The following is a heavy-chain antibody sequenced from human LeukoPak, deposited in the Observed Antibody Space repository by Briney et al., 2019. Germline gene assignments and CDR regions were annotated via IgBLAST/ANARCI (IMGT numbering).Heavy chain of an antibody. J-gene: IGHJ4*02. V-gene: IGHV3-74*01. D-gene: IGHD2-2*01. Sequence: GESLRLSCAASRFTFSNYWVHCVRQAPGKWRVWVSRINRDGSNTKYGESVKGRLTASRDKAKNTLNLQMNSLRTEDTAVYYCARDKKSVASSEIDYWGQGTLVTVSS. CDR1: RFTFSNYW. CDR3: ARDKKSVASSEIDY. CDR2: INRDGSNT.